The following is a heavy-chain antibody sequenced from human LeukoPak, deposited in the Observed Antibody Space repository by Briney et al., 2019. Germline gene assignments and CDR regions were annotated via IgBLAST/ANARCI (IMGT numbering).Heavy chain of an antibody. Sequence: GGSLRLSCAASGFTFSSYSMNWVRQAPGKGLEWVSSISSSSSYIYYADSVKGRFTISRDNAKNPLYLQMNSLRAEDTAVYYCARVAVTEYYFDYWGQGTLVTVSS. CDR1: GFTFSSYS. CDR3: ARVAVTEYYFDY. V-gene: IGHV3-21*01. J-gene: IGHJ4*02. D-gene: IGHD2-21*02. CDR2: ISSSSSYI.